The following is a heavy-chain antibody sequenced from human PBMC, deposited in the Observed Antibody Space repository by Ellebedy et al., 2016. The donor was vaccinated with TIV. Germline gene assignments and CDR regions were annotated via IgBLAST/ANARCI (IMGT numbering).Heavy chain of an antibody. Sequence: MPGGSLRLSCTVSGYSISSGYYWGWSRQPPGRGLEWIGISYISGTTYYTQSLNSRVTISIDTSKNQFSLNLISLTAADTAVYYCASEFELQAWVDPWGQGTLVTVSS. V-gene: IGHV4-38-2*02. CDR2: SYISGTT. J-gene: IGHJ5*02. D-gene: IGHD1-7*01. CDR3: ASEFELQAWVDP. CDR1: GYSISSGYY.